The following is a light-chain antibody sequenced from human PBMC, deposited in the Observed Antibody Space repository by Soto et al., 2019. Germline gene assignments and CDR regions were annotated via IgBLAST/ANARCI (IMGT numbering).Light chain of an antibody. Sequence: QSALTQPASVSGSPGQSITISCIGTSSDVGAFNYVSWYQHHPGKAPKLIIYDVTDRPSGVSNRFSASKSGNTASLTISGLQAEDEADYYSSSYTTRNTEAFGTGTKVTVL. CDR3: SSYTTRNTEA. CDR2: DVT. J-gene: IGLJ1*01. CDR1: SSDVGAFNY. V-gene: IGLV2-14*03.